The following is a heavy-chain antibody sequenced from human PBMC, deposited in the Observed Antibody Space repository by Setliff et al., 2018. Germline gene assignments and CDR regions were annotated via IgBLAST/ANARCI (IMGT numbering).Heavy chain of an antibody. D-gene: IGHD3-3*01. CDR3: ARSYYNFWSGYYRVNWFDP. CDR2: IYTSGST. V-gene: IGHV4-4*07. J-gene: IGHJ5*02. CDR1: GGSISSYY. Sequence: SETLSLTCTVSGGSISSYYWSWIRQPAGKGLEWIGRIYTSGSTNYNPSLKSRVTMSVEASKNQFSLKLSSVTAADTAVYYCARSYYNFWSGYYRVNWFDPWGQGTLVTVSS.